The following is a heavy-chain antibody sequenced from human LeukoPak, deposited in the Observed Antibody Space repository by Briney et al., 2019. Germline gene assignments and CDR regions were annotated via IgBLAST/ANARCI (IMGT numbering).Heavy chain of an antibody. J-gene: IGHJ4*02. D-gene: IGHD2-15*01. CDR1: GGSISSYY. CDR2: IYYRGST. Sequence: KPSETLSLTCTVSGGSISSYYWSWIRQPPGKGLEWIGYIYYRGSTNYNPSLKSRVTISVDTSKNQFSLKLSSVTAADTAVYYCAREKSPDYCSGGSCYFDYWGQGTLVTVSS. V-gene: IGHV4-59*01. CDR3: AREKSPDYCSGGSCYFDY.